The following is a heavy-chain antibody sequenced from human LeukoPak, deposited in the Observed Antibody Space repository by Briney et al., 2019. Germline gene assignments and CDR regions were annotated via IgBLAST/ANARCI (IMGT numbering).Heavy chain of an antibody. Sequence: GGSLRLSCAASGFIFNSYAMHWVRQAPGRGLEYVSAITSNGGSTFYANSVKGRFTISRDNSKNTLYLQMGSLRAEDMAVYYCTRGPGDDYVWGSYRVDYWGQGTLVTVSS. CDR3: TRGPGDDYVWGSYRVDY. CDR2: ITSNGGST. D-gene: IGHD3-16*02. J-gene: IGHJ4*02. CDR1: GFIFNSYA. V-gene: IGHV3-64*01.